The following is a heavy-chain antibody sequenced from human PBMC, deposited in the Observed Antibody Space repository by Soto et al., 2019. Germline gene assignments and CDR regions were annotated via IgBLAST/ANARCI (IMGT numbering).Heavy chain of an antibody. J-gene: IGHJ4*02. Sequence: GGSLRLSCAASGFTFSSYAMHWVRQAPGKGLEWVAVISYDGSNKYYADSVKGRFTISRDNSKNTLYLQMNSLRAEDTAVYYCARGGEWLAVFPLENPPNFDYWGQGTLVTVSS. CDR2: ISYDGSNK. V-gene: IGHV3-30-3*01. D-gene: IGHD3-3*01. CDR1: GFTFSSYA. CDR3: ARGGEWLAVFPLENPPNFDY.